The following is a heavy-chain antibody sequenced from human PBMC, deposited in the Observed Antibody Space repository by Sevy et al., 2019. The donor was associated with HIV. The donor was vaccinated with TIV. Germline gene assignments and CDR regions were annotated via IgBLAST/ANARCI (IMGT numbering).Heavy chain of an antibody. D-gene: IGHD6-19*01. CDR3: AKTSGYSSGWYPS. CDR1: GFTFSSYA. V-gene: IGHV3-23*01. CDR2: ISGGGDST. J-gene: IGHJ5*02. Sequence: GGSLRLSCAASGFTFSSYAMSWVRRAPGKGLEWLSSISGGGDSTYYADSVKGRFMISRDNSKNTVYLQMNSLRAEDTAVYYCAKTSGYSSGWYPSWGQGTLVTVSS.